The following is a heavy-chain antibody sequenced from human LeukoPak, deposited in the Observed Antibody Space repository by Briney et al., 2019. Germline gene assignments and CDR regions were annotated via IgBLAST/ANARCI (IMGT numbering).Heavy chain of an antibody. D-gene: IGHD3-22*01. Sequence: GGSLRLSCAASGFTFSSYAMHWVRQAPGKGLEWVAVISYDGSNKYYADSVKGRFTISRDNSKNTLYLQMNSLRAGDTAVYYCARDKGRGYRFDYWGQGTLVTVSS. CDR3: ARDKGRGYRFDY. CDR2: ISYDGSNK. CDR1: GFTFSSYA. J-gene: IGHJ4*02. V-gene: IGHV3-30-3*01.